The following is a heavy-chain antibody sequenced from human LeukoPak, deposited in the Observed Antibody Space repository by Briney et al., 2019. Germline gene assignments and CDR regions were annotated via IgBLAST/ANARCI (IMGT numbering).Heavy chain of an antibody. CDR3: ARDRRWFGEYAFDY. Sequence: PGGSLRLSCADSGLTFSSNWMSWVRQAPGKGLEWVSSISSSSSYIYYADSVKGRFTISRDNAKNSLYLQMNSLRAEDTAVYYCARDRRWFGEYAFDYWGQGTLVTVSS. J-gene: IGHJ4*02. CDR1: GLTFSSNW. D-gene: IGHD3-10*01. V-gene: IGHV3-21*01. CDR2: ISSSSSYI.